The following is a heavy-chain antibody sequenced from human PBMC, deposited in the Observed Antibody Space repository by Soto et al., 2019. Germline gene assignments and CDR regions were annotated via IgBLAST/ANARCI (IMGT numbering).Heavy chain of an antibody. CDR2: ISYGGSNK. D-gene: IGHD5-12*01. J-gene: IGHJ4*02. CDR1: GLTFSRYA. V-gene: IGHV3-30-3*01. Sequence: ESGGGVVQPGRSLRLSCAASGLTFSRYAMHWVRQAPGMGLEWVAIISYGGSNKYYADSVRGRFTISRDNSNNTLYLQMNSLRAEITAVYYCARDRAGYSGFDYPAYWGQGTLVTVSS. CDR3: ARDRAGYSGFDYPAY.